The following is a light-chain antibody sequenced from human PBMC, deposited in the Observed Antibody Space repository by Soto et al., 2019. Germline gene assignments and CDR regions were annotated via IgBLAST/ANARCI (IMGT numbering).Light chain of an antibody. J-gene: IGKJ1*01. CDR2: AAS. CDR3: QQSYSTPRT. CDR1: RSITTY. Sequence: DIQMTQSPSSLSASLGDRVTITCRASRSITTYLNWYQQKPGKAPRLLIYAASTLESGVPSRFNGSGSGTEFTLTISSLQVEDLATYFCQQSYSTPRTFGQGTRMEI. V-gene: IGKV1-39*01.